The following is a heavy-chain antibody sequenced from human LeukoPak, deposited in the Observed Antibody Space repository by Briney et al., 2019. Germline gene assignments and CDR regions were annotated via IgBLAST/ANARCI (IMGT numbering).Heavy chain of an antibody. J-gene: IGHJ4*02. Sequence: ASVKVSCKASVYTFTSYYMHWVRQAPGQGLEWMGIINPSGGSTSYAQRFQGRVTMTRDTSTSTVYMELSSLGSEDTAVYYCARSRVWLPVDYWGQGTLVTVSS. D-gene: IGHD5-12*01. CDR2: INPSGGST. CDR3: ARSRVWLPVDY. CDR1: VYTFTSYY. V-gene: IGHV1-46*01.